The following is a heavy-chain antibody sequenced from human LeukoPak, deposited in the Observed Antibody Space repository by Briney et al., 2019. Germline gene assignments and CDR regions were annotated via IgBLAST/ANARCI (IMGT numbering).Heavy chain of an antibody. CDR1: GGTFSSYA. CDR2: INPSGGST. Sequence: ASVKVSCKASGGTFSSYAISWVRQAPGQGLEWMGIINPSGGSTSYAQKFQGRVTMTRDTSTSTVYMELSSLRSEDTAVYYCARARGYCSSTSCVFDYWGQGTLVTVSS. V-gene: IGHV1-46*01. CDR3: ARARGYCSSTSCVFDY. J-gene: IGHJ4*02. D-gene: IGHD2-2*01.